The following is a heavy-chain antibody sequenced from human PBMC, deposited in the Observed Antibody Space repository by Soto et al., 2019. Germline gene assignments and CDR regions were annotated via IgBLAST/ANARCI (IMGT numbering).Heavy chain of an antibody. CDR1: GSAIRSYY. CDR2: IYYSGST. CDR3: VRTGDWYGTGWFDP. V-gene: IGHV4-59*01. Sequence: ETLSLTFTVSGSAIRSYYWSWIRQPPGKGLEWIGYIYYSGSTNYTPSLKSRVTISVATSKKQFSLKLSAVTAAGTALYFSVRTGDWYGTGWFDPWGQGTLVTLS. J-gene: IGHJ5*02. D-gene: IGHD6-19*01.